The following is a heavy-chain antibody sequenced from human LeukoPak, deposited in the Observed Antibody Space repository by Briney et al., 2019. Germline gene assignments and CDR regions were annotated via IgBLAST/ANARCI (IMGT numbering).Heavy chain of an antibody. J-gene: IGHJ4*02. CDR1: GYSFTSYW. D-gene: IGHD6-19*01. Sequence: GESLKISCKGSGYSFTSYWIGWVRQMPGKGLEWMGRIDPSDSYTNYSPSSQGHVTISADKSISTVYLQWSSLKASDTAMYYCARHSAGIVVAGKWGQGTLVTVSS. CDR2: IDPSDSYT. V-gene: IGHV5-10-1*01. CDR3: ARHSAGIVVAGK.